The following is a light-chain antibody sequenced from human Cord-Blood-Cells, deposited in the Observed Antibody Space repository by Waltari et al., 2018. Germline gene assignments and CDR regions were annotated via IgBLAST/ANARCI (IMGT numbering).Light chain of an antibody. CDR3: SSYAGSNKV. CDR2: EVS. Sequence: QSALTQPPSASGSPGQSVTISCTGTSSDVGGYNYVSWYQQHPGKAPKLMIYEVSKRPSGVPVLLSGSKSGNTASLTVSGLQAEDEADYYCSSYAGSNKVFGGGTKLTVL. J-gene: IGLJ2*01. V-gene: IGLV2-8*01. CDR1: SSDVGGYNY.